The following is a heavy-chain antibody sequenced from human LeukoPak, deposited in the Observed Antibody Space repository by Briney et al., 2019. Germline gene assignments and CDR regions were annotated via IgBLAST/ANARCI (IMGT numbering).Heavy chain of an antibody. D-gene: IGHD3-9*01. CDR2: IIPIFGTA. J-gene: IGHJ4*02. V-gene: IGHV1-69*05. CDR1: GGTFSSYA. CDR3: ARGYFDWLPYFLDY. Sequence: GASVKVSCKASGGTFSSYAISWVRQAPGQGLEWMGGIIPIFGTANYAQKFQGRVTITTDESTSTAYMELSSLRSEDTVVYYCARGYFDWLPYFLDYWGQGTLVTVSS.